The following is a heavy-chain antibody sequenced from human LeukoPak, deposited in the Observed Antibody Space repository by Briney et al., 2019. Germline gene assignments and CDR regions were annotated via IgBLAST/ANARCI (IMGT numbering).Heavy chain of an antibody. Sequence: GGSLRLSCAASGFTLSSYAMSWVRQAPGKGLEWVSAISGSGGSTYYADSVKGRFTISRDNSKNTLYLQMNSLRAEDTAVYYCARIGGYYNHYFDYWGQGTLVTVSS. V-gene: IGHV3-23*01. CDR2: ISGSGGST. J-gene: IGHJ4*02. CDR1: GFTLSSYA. D-gene: IGHD3-22*01. CDR3: ARIGGYYNHYFDY.